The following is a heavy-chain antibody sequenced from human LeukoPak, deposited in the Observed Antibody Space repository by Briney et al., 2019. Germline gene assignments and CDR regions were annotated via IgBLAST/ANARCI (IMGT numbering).Heavy chain of an antibody. Sequence: PSETLSLTCIVSGDSISSSNYYWGRIRQPPGEGLEWIGSMLYSGNTYYNPSLKSRVAIYADTSKNELSLRVNSVTAADAAVYFCARHRPYGGYDDWGQGTLVTVSS. V-gene: IGHV4-39*01. J-gene: IGHJ4*02. CDR1: GDSISSSNYY. CDR3: ARHRPYGGYDD. D-gene: IGHD5-12*01. CDR2: MLYSGNT.